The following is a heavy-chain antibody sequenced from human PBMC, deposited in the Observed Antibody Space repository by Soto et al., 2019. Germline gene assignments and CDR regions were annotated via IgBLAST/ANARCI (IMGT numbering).Heavy chain of an antibody. D-gene: IGHD2-15*01. CDR3: TRPRYCSGGSCPRGYYYYGMDV. CDR2: IRSKANSYAT. CDR1: GSTFSGSA. J-gene: IGHJ6*02. V-gene: IGHV3-73*01. Sequence: GGSLRLSCAASGSTFSGSAMHWVRQASGKGLEWVGRIRSKANSYATAYAASVKGRFTISRDDSKNTAYLQMNSLKTEDTAVYYCTRPRYCSGGSCPRGYYYYGMDVWGQGTTVTVSS.